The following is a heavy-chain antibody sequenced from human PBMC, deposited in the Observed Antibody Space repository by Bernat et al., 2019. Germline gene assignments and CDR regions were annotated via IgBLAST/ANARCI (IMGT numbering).Heavy chain of an antibody. Sequence: QLQLQESGPGLVKPSETLSLTCTVSGGSISSSSYYWGWIRQPPGKGLEWIGSIYYSGSTYYNPSLQSRVTISVDTSKNQFSLKLSSVTAADTAVYYCARRSRRFIGDSFDYWGQGTLVTVSS. CDR2: IYYSGST. V-gene: IGHV4-39*01. CDR3: ARRSRRFIGDSFDY. CDR1: GGSISSSSYY. D-gene: IGHD1-26*01. J-gene: IGHJ4*02.